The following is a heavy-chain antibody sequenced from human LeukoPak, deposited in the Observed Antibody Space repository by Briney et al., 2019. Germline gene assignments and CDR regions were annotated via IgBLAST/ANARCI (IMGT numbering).Heavy chain of an antibody. V-gene: IGHV1-69*04. CDR1: GGTSNSHA. Sequence: VASVKVSCKASGGTSNSHAISWVRQAPGQGLEWMGRIIPNLGTTNRAQNFQDRVTLTADKSTNTAYMELTSLISDDMAVYYCATTNDGGGYQWGDFFDFWGQGTLVTVSS. CDR3: ATTNDGGGYQWGDFFDF. J-gene: IGHJ4*02. CDR2: IIPNLGTT. D-gene: IGHD3-22*01.